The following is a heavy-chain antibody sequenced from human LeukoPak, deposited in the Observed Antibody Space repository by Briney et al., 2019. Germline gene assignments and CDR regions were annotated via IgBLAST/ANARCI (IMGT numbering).Heavy chain of an antibody. V-gene: IGHV1-69*13. J-gene: IGHJ4*02. CDR2: IIPIFGTT. CDR1: GGTLISHA. Sequence: GASVKVSCKASGGTLISHAISWVRQAPGQGLEWMGGIIPIFGTTNYAQEFQGRVTISADESTNTAYMELSSLRSEDTAVYYCARDLVPYGSGNSMGDWGQGTLVTVSS. CDR3: ARDLVPYGSGNSMGD. D-gene: IGHD3-10*01.